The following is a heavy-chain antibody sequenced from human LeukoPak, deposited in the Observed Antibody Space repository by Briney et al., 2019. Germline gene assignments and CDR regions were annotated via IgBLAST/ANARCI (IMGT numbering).Heavy chain of an antibody. CDR1: GYSFTSYW. J-gene: IGHJ4*02. CDR2: IYPGDSDT. CDR3: ARRDVPYSSGWYLGFDF. D-gene: IGHD6-19*01. Sequence: GESLKISCKGSGYSFTSYWIGWVRQMPGKGLEWMGIIYPGDSDTRYSPSFQGQVTISADKSISTAYLQWSSLKASDTAMYYCARRDVPYSSGWYLGFDFWGQGTLVTVSS. V-gene: IGHV5-51*01.